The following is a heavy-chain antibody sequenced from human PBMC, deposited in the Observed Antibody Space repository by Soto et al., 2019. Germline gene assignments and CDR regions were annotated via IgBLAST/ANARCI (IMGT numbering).Heavy chain of an antibody. J-gene: IGHJ2*01. CDR1: RGTFSSYT. CDR2: IIPVLGLP. Sequence: QVQLVQSGAEVKKPGSSVKVSCKASRGTFSSYTITWVRQAPGQGLEWMGRIIPVLGLPNYAQKFQGRVTITADKSTSTAYMELSSLRSEDTAVYYCARDRCSSTSFARGYWYFDLWGRGTLVTVSS. V-gene: IGHV1-69*08. CDR3: ARDRCSSTSFARGYWYFDL. D-gene: IGHD2-2*01.